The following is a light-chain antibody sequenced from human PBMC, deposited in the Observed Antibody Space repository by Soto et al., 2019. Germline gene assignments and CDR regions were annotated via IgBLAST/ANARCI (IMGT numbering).Light chain of an antibody. CDR1: QSVSTY. Sequence: EIVLTQSPATLSLSPGERATLSCRASQSVSTYLAWYQQKPGQAPRLLIYDASNRATGIPTRFSGSGAGTDVTLTISSLVPADFAVYYCQQRSSGPPLTFGGGTKVEIK. CDR3: QQRSSGPPLT. V-gene: IGKV3-11*01. J-gene: IGKJ4*01. CDR2: DAS.